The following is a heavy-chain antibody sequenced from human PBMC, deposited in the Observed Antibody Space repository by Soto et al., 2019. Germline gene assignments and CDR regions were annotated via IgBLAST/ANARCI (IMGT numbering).Heavy chain of an antibody. CDR2: INTDNGKT. Sequence: ASVKVSCKASGYTFTNYSMHWVRQAPGQRLEWMGWINTDNGKTRDSQRFQDRVTLTRDTSANTAYMELSSLTYEDTAVYYCARAGNCTSTTCFSGWLDPWGQGTLVTVSS. V-gene: IGHV1-3*04. CDR1: GYTFTNYS. J-gene: IGHJ5*02. D-gene: IGHD2-2*01. CDR3: ARAGNCTSTTCFSGWLDP.